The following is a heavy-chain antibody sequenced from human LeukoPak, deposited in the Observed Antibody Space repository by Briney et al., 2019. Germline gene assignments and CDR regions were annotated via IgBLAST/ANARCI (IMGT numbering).Heavy chain of an antibody. D-gene: IGHD2-2*01. CDR2: ISYDGSDK. CDR3: AKGIRYCSSTSCYYVHYYYGMDV. V-gene: IGHV3-30*04. J-gene: IGHJ6*02. CDR1: GFTFSSYA. Sequence: GGSLRLSCAASGFTFSSYAMHWVRQAPGKGLEWVAVISYDGSDKYYADSVKGRFTISRDNSKNTLYLQMNSLRAEDTAVYYCAKGIRYCSSTSCYYVHYYYGMDVWGQGTTVTVSS.